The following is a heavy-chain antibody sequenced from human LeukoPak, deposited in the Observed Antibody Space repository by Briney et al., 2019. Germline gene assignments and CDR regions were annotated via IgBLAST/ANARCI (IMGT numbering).Heavy chain of an antibody. CDR1: GGSISSGGYS. CDR3: AGGYVEMAT. Sequence: PSETLSLTCAVSGGSISSGGYSWSWIRQPPGKGLEWIGYICHSGSTYYNPSLKSRVTISVDRSKNQFSLKLSSVTAADTAVYYCAGGYVEMATWGQGTLVTVSS. J-gene: IGHJ4*02. V-gene: IGHV4-30-2*01. D-gene: IGHD5-12*01. CDR2: ICHSGST.